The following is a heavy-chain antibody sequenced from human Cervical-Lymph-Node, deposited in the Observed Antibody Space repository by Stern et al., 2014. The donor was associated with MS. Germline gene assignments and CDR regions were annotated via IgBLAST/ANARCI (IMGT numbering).Heavy chain of an antibody. CDR2: THDNGCT. Sequence: QLQLQESGSGLVKPSETLSLTCTVSGGSINSYDWTWIRQPPGKGLEWIGYTHDNGCTSYNPSLKSRVTISLDTSKNQFSLNLSSVTAADAAVYYCARAQSDYDEGDYFDSWGQGTLVTVSS. CDR1: GGSINSYD. CDR3: ARAQSDYDEGDYFDS. J-gene: IGHJ4*02. D-gene: IGHD3-16*01. V-gene: IGHV4-59*01.